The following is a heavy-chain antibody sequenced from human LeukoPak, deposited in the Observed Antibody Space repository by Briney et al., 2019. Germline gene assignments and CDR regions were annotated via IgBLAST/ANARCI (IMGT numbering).Heavy chain of an antibody. V-gene: IGHV3-48*01. J-gene: IGHJ4*02. CDR1: GFTFSSYS. D-gene: IGHD3-22*01. Sequence: GGSLRLSCAASGFTFSSYSMNWVRQAPGKGLECVSYISSSSSTIYYADSVKGRFTISRDNAKNSLYLQMNSLRAEDTAVYYCARNANYYDSSGDFDYWGQGTLVTVSS. CDR2: ISSSSSTI. CDR3: ARNANYYDSSGDFDY.